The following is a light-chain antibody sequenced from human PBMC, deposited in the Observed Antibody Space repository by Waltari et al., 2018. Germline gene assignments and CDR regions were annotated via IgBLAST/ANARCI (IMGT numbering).Light chain of an antibody. J-gene: IGKJ5*01. Sequence: EIVLTQSPGTLPLSPGERATLSCRASQSVSSTSLAWFQRRPGQAPRLLICGASSRVSGIPDRFSGSGSGTDYILTISRLEPEDFAVYYCQKYGSATFGQG. CDR1: QSVSSTS. CDR3: QKYGSAT. CDR2: GAS. V-gene: IGKV3-20*01.